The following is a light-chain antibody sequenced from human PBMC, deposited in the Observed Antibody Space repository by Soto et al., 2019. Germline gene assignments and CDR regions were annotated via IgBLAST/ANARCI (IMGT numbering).Light chain of an antibody. Sequence: ELVLTQSPVALSLSSGERATLSCRASKSVSSTLLTWYQQKPGQAPRLLIYGVSSRATCIPDRFSGSGSGTDFTLTISRVEPEDFAVYFCQHYGDSSWTFGQGSRVEIK. CDR2: GVS. CDR1: KSVSSTL. J-gene: IGKJ1*01. V-gene: IGKV3-20*01. CDR3: QHYGDSSWT.